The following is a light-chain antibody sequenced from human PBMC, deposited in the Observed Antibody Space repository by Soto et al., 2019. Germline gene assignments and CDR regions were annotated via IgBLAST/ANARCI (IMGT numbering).Light chain of an antibody. Sequence: EIVMTQSPVTLSVSPGETATLSCRASQTVSVNLAWYQQKPGQAPRLLIYAASTRATGVPARFSGSGSGTEFTLTISSLHSEDFAVYYCQQYNNWPRTVGPGTKVDIK. CDR1: QTVSVN. V-gene: IGKV3-15*01. CDR2: AAS. J-gene: IGKJ1*01. CDR3: QQYNNWPRT.